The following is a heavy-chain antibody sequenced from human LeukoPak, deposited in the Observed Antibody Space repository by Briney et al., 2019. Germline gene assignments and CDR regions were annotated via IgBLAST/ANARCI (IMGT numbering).Heavy chain of an antibody. J-gene: IGHJ4*02. Sequence: QPGGSLRLSCVASGFTFNSYSMNWVRQAPGKGLEWVSVIYSGGSTYYADSVKGRFTISRDNSKNTLYLQMNSLRAEDTAVYYCARVVWFGATHFDYWGQGTLVTVSS. CDR2: IYSGGST. D-gene: IGHD3-10*01. CDR3: ARVVWFGATHFDY. V-gene: IGHV3-66*01. CDR1: GFTFNSYS.